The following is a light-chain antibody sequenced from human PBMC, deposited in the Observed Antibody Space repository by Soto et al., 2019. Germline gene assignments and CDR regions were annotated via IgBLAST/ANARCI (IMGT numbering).Light chain of an antibody. CDR1: QSVSSY. CDR3: QQRSNWPIT. CDR2: DAS. Sequence: EIVLTQSPATLSLSPGERATLSCRASQSVSSYLAWYQQKPGQAPRLLIYDASNRATGIPARFSGSGSGTDFTLTLSSLEPEDFAVYYCQQRSNWPITFGQGPRLEIK. V-gene: IGKV3-11*01. J-gene: IGKJ5*01.